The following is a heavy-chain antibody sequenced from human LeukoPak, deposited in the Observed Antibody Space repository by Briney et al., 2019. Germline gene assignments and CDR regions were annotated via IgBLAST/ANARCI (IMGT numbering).Heavy chain of an antibody. CDR3: AKDWGEYFDYVWGSFTSFDS. CDR2: ISSSSSYI. J-gene: IGHJ4*02. D-gene: IGHD3-16*01. V-gene: IGHV3-21*04. CDR1: GFTFSSYS. Sequence: GGSLRLSCAASGFTFSSYSMNWVRQAPGKGLEWVSSISSSSSYIYYADSVKGRFTISRDNSKSTLYLQMNSLRAEDTAVYYCAKDWGEYFDYVWGSFTSFDSWGQGTLVTVSS.